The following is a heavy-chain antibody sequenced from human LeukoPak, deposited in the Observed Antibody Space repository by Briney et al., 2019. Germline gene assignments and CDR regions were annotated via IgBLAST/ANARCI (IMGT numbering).Heavy chain of an antibody. CDR2: ISGSGPST. Sequence: GGSLRLSCAASGFTFSSYGMHWVRQAPGKGLEWASSISGSGPSTDYADSVKGRFTISRDKSKNTLYLQMNSLRVEDTAVYYCARLPTFYYDSSHYHYDYWGQGTLVTVSS. J-gene: IGHJ4*02. D-gene: IGHD3-22*01. CDR1: GFTFSSYG. CDR3: ARLPTFYYDSSHYHYDY. V-gene: IGHV3-23*01.